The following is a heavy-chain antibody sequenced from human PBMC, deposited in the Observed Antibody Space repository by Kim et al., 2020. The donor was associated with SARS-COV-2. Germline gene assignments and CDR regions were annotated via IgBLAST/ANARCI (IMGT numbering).Heavy chain of an antibody. CDR1: GFTFSSYE. CDR3: AREHYYDSSGYAFDI. D-gene: IGHD3-22*01. J-gene: IGHJ3*02. V-gene: IGHV3-48*03. Sequence: GGSLRLSCAASGFTFSSYEMNWVRQDPGKGLEWVSYISSSGSTIYYADSVKGRFTISRDNAKNSLYLQMNSLRAEDTAVYYCAREHYYDSSGYAFDIWGQGTMVTVSS. CDR2: ISSSGSTI.